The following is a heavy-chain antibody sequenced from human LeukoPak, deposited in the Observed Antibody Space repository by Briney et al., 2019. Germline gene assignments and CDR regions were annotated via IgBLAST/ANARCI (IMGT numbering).Heavy chain of an antibody. CDR2: IYYSGST. CDR3: ARQHSDYVWGSYRSDY. D-gene: IGHD3-16*02. J-gene: IGHJ4*02. Sequence: PSETLSLTCTVSGGSVSSGSYYWSWIRQPPGKGLEWIGYIYYSGSTNYNPSLKSRVTISVDTSKNQFSLKLSSVTAADTAVYYCARQHSDYVWGSYRSDYWGQGTLVTVSS. CDR1: GGSVSSGSYY. V-gene: IGHV4-61*01.